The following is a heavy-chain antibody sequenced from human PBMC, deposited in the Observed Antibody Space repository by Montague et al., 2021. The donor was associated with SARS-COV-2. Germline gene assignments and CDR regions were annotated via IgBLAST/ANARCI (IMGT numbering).Heavy chain of an antibody. CDR1: GFTFSSYA. V-gene: IGHV3-33*08. CDR2: IWYDGNNK. J-gene: IGHJ4*02. D-gene: IGHD6-13*01. Sequence: SLRLSCAASGFTFSSYAMHWVRQAPGKGLEWVAVIWYDGNNKYYADSVKGRFTISRDNSKNTLYLQMNSLRAEDTAVYYCARDRVRVAAGTRYYFDYWGQGTLVTVSS. CDR3: ARDRVRVAAGTRYYFDY.